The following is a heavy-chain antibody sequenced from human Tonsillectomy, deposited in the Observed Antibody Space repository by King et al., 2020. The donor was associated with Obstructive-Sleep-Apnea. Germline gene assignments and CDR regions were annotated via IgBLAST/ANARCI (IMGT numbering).Heavy chain of an antibody. CDR3: ARGGYYYDSSGYSYYFDY. J-gene: IGHJ4*02. CDR1: GYSISSGYY. Sequence: QLQESGPGLVKPSETLSLTCTVSGYSISSGYYWGWIRQPPGKGLEWIGSIYHSGSTYYNPSLKSQVTISVDTSKNQFSLKLSSVTAADTAVYYCARGGYYYDSSGYSYYFDYWGQGTLVTVSS. V-gene: IGHV4-38-2*02. CDR2: IYHSGST. D-gene: IGHD3-22*01.